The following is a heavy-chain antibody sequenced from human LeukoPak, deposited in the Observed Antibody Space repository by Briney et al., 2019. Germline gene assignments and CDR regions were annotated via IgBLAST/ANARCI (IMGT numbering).Heavy chain of an antibody. CDR2: ISSSSSYI. CDR1: GFTFSSYS. V-gene: IGHV3-21*04. Sequence: GSLRLSCAASGFTFSSYSMNWVRQAPGKGLEWVSSISSSSSYIYYADSVKGRFTISRDNAKNSLYLQMNSLRAEDTALYYCAKDMRYYYDSSSPFQHWGQGTLVTVSS. CDR3: AKDMRYYYDSSSPFQH. D-gene: IGHD3-22*01. J-gene: IGHJ1*01.